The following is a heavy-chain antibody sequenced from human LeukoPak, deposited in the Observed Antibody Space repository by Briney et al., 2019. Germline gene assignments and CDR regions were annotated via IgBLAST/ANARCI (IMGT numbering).Heavy chain of an antibody. CDR3: ARDTYYYDSSGLTTIDY. J-gene: IGHJ4*02. CDR2: IQTSGIT. V-gene: IGHV4-4*07. CDR1: GGSISSYY. D-gene: IGHD3-22*01. Sequence: SETLSLTCTVSGGSISSYYWSWIRQPAGKGLEWIGRIQTSGITNYNPSLKSRVTMSVDMSKNQFSLKLSSVTAADTAVYYCARDTYYYDSSGLTTIDYWGQGTLVTVSS.